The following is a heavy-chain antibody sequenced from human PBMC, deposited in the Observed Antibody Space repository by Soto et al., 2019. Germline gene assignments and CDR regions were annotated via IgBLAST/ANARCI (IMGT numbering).Heavy chain of an antibody. J-gene: IGHJ3*02. V-gene: IGHV4-39*01. CDR2: IYYSGST. CDR1: GGSISSSSYY. D-gene: IGHD3-9*01. Sequence: QLQLQESGPGLVKPSETLSLTCTVSGGSISSSSYYWGWIRQPPGKGLEWIGSIYYSGSTYYNPALKSRVTISADTSKNQFSLKLSSVTAADTAVYYCARHSDILRGVDIWGQGTMVTVSS. CDR3: ARHSDILRGVDI.